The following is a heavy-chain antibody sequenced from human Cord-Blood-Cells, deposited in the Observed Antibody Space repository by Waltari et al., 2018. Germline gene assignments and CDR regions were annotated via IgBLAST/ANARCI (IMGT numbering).Heavy chain of an antibody. Sequence: QLQLQESGPGLVKPSETLSLTCTVSGGSISSSSYYWGWIRQPPGKGLEWIGSIYYSGSTYHNPSLKSRVTISVDTSKNQFSLKLSSVTAADTAVYYCAGLPPGGSSDYWGQGTLVTVSS. V-gene: IGHV4-39*01. CDR2: IYYSGST. CDR1: GGSISSSSYY. D-gene: IGHD6-6*01. J-gene: IGHJ4*02. CDR3: AGLPPGGSSDY.